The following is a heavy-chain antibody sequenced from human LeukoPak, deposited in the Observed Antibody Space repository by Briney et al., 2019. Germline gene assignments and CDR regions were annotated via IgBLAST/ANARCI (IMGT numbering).Heavy chain of an antibody. CDR1: GFTFSRCD. D-gene: IGHD3-22*01. V-gene: IGHV3-30*02. Sequence: PGGSLRLSCAASGFTFSRCDMHWVRQAPGKGLEWVAFVLYDGSLKYYADSVRGRVTISRDNSKNTLYLQMNSLRAEDTALYYCARSHGHYYDSSGGIDYWGQGTLVTVSS. CDR3: ARSHGHYYDSSGGIDY. J-gene: IGHJ4*02. CDR2: VLYDGSLK.